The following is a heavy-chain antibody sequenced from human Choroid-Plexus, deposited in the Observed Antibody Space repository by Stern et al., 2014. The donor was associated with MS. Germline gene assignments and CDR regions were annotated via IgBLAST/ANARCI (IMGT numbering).Heavy chain of an antibody. CDR2: INPNTGGT. J-gene: IGHJ6*02. V-gene: IGHV1-2*02. D-gene: IGHD3-3*01. Sequence: QVQLGQSGAEVKKPGASVKVSCKTSGYIFTGYYIHWVRQAPGQGLEWMAWINPNTGGTKYAQSFQGKVTMSRDTSISTAYVELRSLTSDDTAVYYCARDQRGITIFGVVTDYYYLGMDVWGQGTTVTVSS. CDR3: ARDQRGITIFGVVTDYYYLGMDV. CDR1: GYIFTGYY.